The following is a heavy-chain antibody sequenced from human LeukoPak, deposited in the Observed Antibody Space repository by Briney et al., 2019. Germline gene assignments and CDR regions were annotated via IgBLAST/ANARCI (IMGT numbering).Heavy chain of an antibody. V-gene: IGHV3-74*01. CDR2: INSDGSST. Sequence: PGGSLRLSCAASGFTFSSYWMHWVRQAPGKGLVWVSRINSDGSSTYYADSVKGRFTISRDNSKNTLYLQMNSLRAEDTAVYYCAKAHSSGWYYFDYWGQGTLVTVSS. CDR1: GFTFSSYW. J-gene: IGHJ4*02. D-gene: IGHD6-19*01. CDR3: AKAHSSGWYYFDY.